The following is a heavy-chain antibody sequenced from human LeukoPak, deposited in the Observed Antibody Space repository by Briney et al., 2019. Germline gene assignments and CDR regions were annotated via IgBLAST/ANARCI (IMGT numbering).Heavy chain of an antibody. CDR3: AKDMSYLAYCGGDCSFHYYYYGMDV. Sequence: GGSLRLSCAASGFTLDDYAMHWVRQAPGKGLEWVSLISGDGGSTYYADSVKGRFTISRDNSKNSLYLQMNSLRTEDTALYYCAKDMSYLAYCGGDCSFHYYYYGMDVWDQGTTVTVSS. V-gene: IGHV3-43*02. J-gene: IGHJ6*02. CDR2: ISGDGGST. D-gene: IGHD2-21*02. CDR1: GFTLDDYA.